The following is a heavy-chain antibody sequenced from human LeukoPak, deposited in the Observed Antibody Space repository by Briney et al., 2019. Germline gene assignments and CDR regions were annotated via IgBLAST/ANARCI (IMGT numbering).Heavy chain of an antibody. CDR1: GGSISSGGYY. Sequence: PSQTLSLTCTVSGGSISSGGYYWSWIRQPPGKGLEWIGYIYHSGSTYYNPSLKSRVTISVDRSKNQFSLKLSSVTAADTAVYYCARVTAVPSWYPHFDYWGQGTLVAVSS. D-gene: IGHD6-13*01. CDR2: IYHSGST. V-gene: IGHV4-30-2*01. J-gene: IGHJ4*02. CDR3: ARVTAVPSWYPHFDY.